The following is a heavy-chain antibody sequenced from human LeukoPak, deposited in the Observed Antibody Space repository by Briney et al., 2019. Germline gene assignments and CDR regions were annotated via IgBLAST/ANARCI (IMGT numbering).Heavy chain of an antibody. Sequence: SETLSLTCSVSGDSMSGYYWSWIRQPPGKGLEWIGYIYYSGSTYYNPSLKSRVTISVDTSKNQFSLKLSSVTAADTAVYYCARAGGEQRLVRIVDYWGQGTMVTVSS. CDR1: GDSMSGYY. V-gene: IGHV4-30-4*01. D-gene: IGHD6-19*01. CDR2: IYYSGST. CDR3: ARAGGEQRLVRIVDY. J-gene: IGHJ4*02.